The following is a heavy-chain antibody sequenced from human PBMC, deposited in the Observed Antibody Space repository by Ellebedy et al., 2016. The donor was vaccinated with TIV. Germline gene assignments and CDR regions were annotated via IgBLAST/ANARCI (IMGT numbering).Heavy chain of an antibody. J-gene: IGHJ5*02. D-gene: IGHD3-16*02. CDR2: ISWNSGSI. CDR3: AKAREGVIVRGGFDP. Sequence: SLKISCAASGFTFDDYAMHWVRQAPGKGLEWVSGISWNSGSIEYADSVKGRFTISRDNAKNSLYLQMSSLRAEDTALYYCAKAREGVIVRGGFDPWGQGTLVTVSS. CDR1: GFTFDDYA. V-gene: IGHV3-9*01.